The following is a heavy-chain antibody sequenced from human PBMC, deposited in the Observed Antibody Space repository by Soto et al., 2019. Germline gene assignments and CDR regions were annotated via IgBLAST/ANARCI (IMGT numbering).Heavy chain of an antibody. CDR2: IIPLFGTA. CDR1: GGIFSSNT. Sequence: QVYLVQSGAEVKKPGSSVKISCKASGGIFSSNTINWVRQAAGPGLEWMGGIIPLFGTANYAEKFQGRVTITADKSTKTEYMELTSLRSEDTAVYYWASKAACGGDCYAFDTWGQGTLVTVSS. V-gene: IGHV1-69*06. J-gene: IGHJ4*02. D-gene: IGHD2-21*02. CDR3: ASKAACGGDCYAFDT.